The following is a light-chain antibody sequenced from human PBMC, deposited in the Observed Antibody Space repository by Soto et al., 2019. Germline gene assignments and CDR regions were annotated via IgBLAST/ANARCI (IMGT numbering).Light chain of an antibody. Sequence: QSVLTQPPSASGTPGQWVTMSCSGSGSNIGSNIVTWYQQVPGTAPKLLIHNNNQRPSGVPDRFSGSRSGNSASLAISGLQSEDEADYYCASWDDTLNGFVFGTGTKVTVL. V-gene: IGLV1-44*01. CDR1: GSNIGSNI. J-gene: IGLJ1*01. CDR3: ASWDDTLNGFV. CDR2: NNN.